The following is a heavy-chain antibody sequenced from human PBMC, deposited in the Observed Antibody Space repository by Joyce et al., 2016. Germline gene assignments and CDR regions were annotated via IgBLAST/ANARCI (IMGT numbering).Heavy chain of an antibody. J-gene: IGHJ4*02. Sequence: QVQLVESGGGVVQPGRSLRLSCAASGFTFSNYGMHWVRQAPGKGLEWVAVISYDGSNKYYLDSVKGRFTSSRDNSKNTLYLQMNSLRPEDTAVYYCARALGWDSNSCHDYWGQGTLVTVSS. D-gene: IGHD6-13*01. CDR1: GFTFSNYG. CDR2: ISYDGSNK. CDR3: ARALGWDSNSCHDY. V-gene: IGHV3-30*03.